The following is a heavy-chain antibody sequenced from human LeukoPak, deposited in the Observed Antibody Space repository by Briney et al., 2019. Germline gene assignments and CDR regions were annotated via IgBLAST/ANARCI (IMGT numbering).Heavy chain of an antibody. Sequence: ASVKVSCKASGYTFTDYYMHWVRQAPGQGLEWMGWINPNTGGTHYAQKIQDRVSMTSDTSITTVYMELSSLRSDDTAVYYCARVKAWELYFDYWGQGTLVTVSS. CDR1: GYTFTDYY. CDR2: INPNTGGT. V-gene: IGHV1-2*02. J-gene: IGHJ4*02. CDR3: ARVKAWELYFDY. D-gene: IGHD1-7*01.